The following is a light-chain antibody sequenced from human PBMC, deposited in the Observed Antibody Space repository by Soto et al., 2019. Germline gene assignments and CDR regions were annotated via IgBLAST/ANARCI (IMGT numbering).Light chain of an antibody. CDR2: SNN. Sequence: QSVLTQPPSASGTPGQRVTISCSGSSSNIGSNTVNWYQQLPGTAPKLLIYSNNQRPSGLPDRFSGSKSGTSASLALSWLQSEDEADYYCSACDDSLNTVVFGGGTKLTVL. CDR1: SSNIGSNT. CDR3: SACDDSLNTVV. V-gene: IGLV1-44*01. J-gene: IGLJ2*01.